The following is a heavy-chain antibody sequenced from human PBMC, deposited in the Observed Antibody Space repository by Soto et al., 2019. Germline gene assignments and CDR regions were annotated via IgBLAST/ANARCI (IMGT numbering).Heavy chain of an antibody. J-gene: IGHJ4*02. Sequence: SETLSLTCADYGGSFSGYYWSWIRQPPGKGLEWIGEINHSGSTNYNPSLKSRVTISVDTSKNQFSLKLSSVTAADTAVYYCARKGSSWYRGYDYWGQGTLVTVSS. D-gene: IGHD6-13*01. CDR2: INHSGST. CDR1: GGSFSGYY. CDR3: ARKGSSWYRGYDY. V-gene: IGHV4-34*01.